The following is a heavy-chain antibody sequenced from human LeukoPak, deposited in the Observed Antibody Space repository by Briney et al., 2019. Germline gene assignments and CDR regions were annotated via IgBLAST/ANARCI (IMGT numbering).Heavy chain of an antibody. D-gene: IGHD3-10*01. CDR2: ITGGGGST. CDR1: GFTFSTYA. Sequence: RSGGSLRLSCAASGFTFSTYAMTWVRQAPGKGLEWVSLITGGGGSTYYVDSVKGRFTISRDNSKSTLYLEMNSLRAEDTAVYYCAKGSFRGAGGAFDIWGQGTMVTVSS. J-gene: IGHJ3*02. CDR3: AKGSFRGAGGAFDI. V-gene: IGHV3-23*01.